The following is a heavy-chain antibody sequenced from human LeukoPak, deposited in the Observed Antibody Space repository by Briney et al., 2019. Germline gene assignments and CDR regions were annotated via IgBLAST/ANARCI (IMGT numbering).Heavy chain of an antibody. Sequence: PSETLSLTCTASGGSISSYYWSWIRQPPGKGLEWIGYIYYSGSTNYNPSLKSRVTISVDTSKNQFPLKLSSVTAADTAVYYCASQRGYSGTFDYWGQGTLVTVSS. CDR3: ASQRGYSGTFDY. CDR1: GGSISSYY. V-gene: IGHV4-59*08. D-gene: IGHD5-12*01. J-gene: IGHJ4*02. CDR2: IYYSGST.